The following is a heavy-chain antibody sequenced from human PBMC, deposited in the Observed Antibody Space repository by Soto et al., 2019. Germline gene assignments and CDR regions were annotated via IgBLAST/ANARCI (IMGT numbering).Heavy chain of an antibody. D-gene: IGHD6-13*01. CDR2: ISSSGSTI. J-gene: IGHJ6*02. CDR3: ARDQEAGSFFPYYYGMDV. Sequence: GGSLRLSCAASGFTFSSYEMNWVRQAPGKGLEWVSYISSSGSTINYADSVKGRFTISRDNAKNSLYLQMHSLRAEDTAVYYCARDQEAGSFFPYYYGMDVWGQGTTVTVSS. CDR1: GFTFSSYE. V-gene: IGHV3-48*03.